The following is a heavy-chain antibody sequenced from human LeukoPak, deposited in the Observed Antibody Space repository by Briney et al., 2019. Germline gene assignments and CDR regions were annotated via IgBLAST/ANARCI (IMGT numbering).Heavy chain of an antibody. J-gene: IGHJ4*02. D-gene: IGHD1-20*01. Sequence: SETLSLTCTVSGGSISSSSYYWGWIRQPPGKGLEWIGSIYYSGSTYYNPSLKSRVTISVDTSKNQFSLKLSSVTAADTAVYYCARFTRYNWNYFDYWGQGTLVTVSS. V-gene: IGHV4-39*01. CDR3: ARFTRYNWNYFDY. CDR1: GGSISSSSYY. CDR2: IYYSGST.